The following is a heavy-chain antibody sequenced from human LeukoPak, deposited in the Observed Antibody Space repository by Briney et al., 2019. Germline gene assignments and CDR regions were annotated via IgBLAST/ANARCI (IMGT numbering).Heavy chain of an antibody. CDR1: GGSISSGSYY. V-gene: IGHV4-61*02. Sequence: SSQTLSLTCTVSGGSISSGSYYWSWIRQPAGKGLEWIGRIYTSGSTNYNPSLKSRVTISVDTSKNQFSLKLSSVTAADTAVYYCARNIVVVPAAITHYYFDYWGQGTLVTVSS. CDR2: IYTSGST. CDR3: ARNIVVVPAAITHYYFDY. J-gene: IGHJ4*02. D-gene: IGHD2-2*02.